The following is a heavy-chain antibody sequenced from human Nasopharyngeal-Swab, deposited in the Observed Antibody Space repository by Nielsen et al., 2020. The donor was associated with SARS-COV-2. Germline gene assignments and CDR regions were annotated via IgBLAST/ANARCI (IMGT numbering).Heavy chain of an antibody. D-gene: IGHD3-22*01. CDR2: IKQDGSEK. J-gene: IGHJ3*02. CDR1: GFTFSSYW. Sequence: GGSLRLSRAASGFTFSSYWMSWVRQAPGKGLEWVANIKQDGSEKFYVDSVKGRFTISRDNAKNSLYLQMNSLRAEDTAVYYCARGDYYDSSGDYVDAFDIWGQGTMVTVS. CDR3: ARGDYYDSSGDYVDAFDI. V-gene: IGHV3-7*03.